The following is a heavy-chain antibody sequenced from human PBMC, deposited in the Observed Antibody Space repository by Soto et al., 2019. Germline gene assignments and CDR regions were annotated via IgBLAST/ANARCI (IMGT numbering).Heavy chain of an antibody. CDR1: GYKFTSSW. V-gene: IGHV5-51*01. D-gene: IGHD2-15*01. Sequence: GESLKISCRTSGYKFTSSWIAWVRQMPGKGLEWMGIIFPSGSDTNYSPSFQGHVTISADKSISTAYLQWSSLRASDTAMYYCARQGCSGGSCYLTAFDIWGQGTMVTV. J-gene: IGHJ3*02. CDR2: IFPSGSDT. CDR3: ARQGCSGGSCYLTAFDI.